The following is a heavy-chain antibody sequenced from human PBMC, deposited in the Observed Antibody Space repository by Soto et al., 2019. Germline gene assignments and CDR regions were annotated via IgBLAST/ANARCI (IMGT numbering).Heavy chain of an antibody. CDR1: GFTFSSYA. CDR2: ITGTGGNT. J-gene: IGHJ4*02. CDR3: AKLVSTSSPGIF. D-gene: IGHD1-26*01. V-gene: IGHV3-23*01. Sequence: EVQLLESGGGLVQPGGSLRLSCAASGFTFSSYAMSWVRQAPGKGLEWVSTITGTGGNTYYAASITGRFTISRDNSKNTPYLQMNSLRAEDTALYYCAKLVSTSSPGIFWGQGSMVTVSS.